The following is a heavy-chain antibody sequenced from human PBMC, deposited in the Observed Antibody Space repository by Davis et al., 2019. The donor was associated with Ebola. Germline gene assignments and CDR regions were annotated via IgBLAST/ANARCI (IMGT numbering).Heavy chain of an antibody. CDR1: GYTFTSYG. J-gene: IGHJ5*02. D-gene: IGHD6-19*01. Sequence: ASVKVSCKASGYTFTSYGISWVRQPPGQGLEWMGWISAYNGNTNYAQKLQGRVTMTTDTSTSTAYMELRSLRSDDTAVYYCARDVKVAVAANWFDPWGQGTLVTVSS. CDR2: ISAYNGNT. V-gene: IGHV1-18*01. CDR3: ARDVKVAVAANWFDP.